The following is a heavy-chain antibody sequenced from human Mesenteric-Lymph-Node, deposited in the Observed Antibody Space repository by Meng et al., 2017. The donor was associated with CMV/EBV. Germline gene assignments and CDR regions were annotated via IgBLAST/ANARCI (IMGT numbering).Heavy chain of an antibody. Sequence: GESLKISCVASEFTLSDYEMNWVRQAPGKGLEWVAYISSGASTVQYADSVKGRFSISRDNAQNSLFLQMNNLRAEDTAVYYCAREGLRYCSSTSCYRGGRSAFDIWGQGTMVTVSS. D-gene: IGHD2-2*01. J-gene: IGHJ3*02. CDR3: AREGLRYCSSTSCYRGGRSAFDI. CDR2: ISSGASTV. CDR1: EFTLSDYE. V-gene: IGHV3-48*03.